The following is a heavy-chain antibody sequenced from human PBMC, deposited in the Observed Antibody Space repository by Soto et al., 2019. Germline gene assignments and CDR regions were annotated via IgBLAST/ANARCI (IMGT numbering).Heavy chain of an antibody. J-gene: IGHJ3*02. V-gene: IGHV4-39*01. CDR2: IYYSGSN. CDR1: GGSISSSSYY. Sequence: QLQLQESGPGLVKPSETLSLTCTVSGGSISSSSYYWGWIRQPPGKGLEWIGSIYYSGSNYYNPSLRSRVTISVYTSKNQFSLKLSCVTAADTALYYCASGADQDAFDIWGQGTMVTVSS. D-gene: IGHD1-26*01. CDR3: ASGADQDAFDI.